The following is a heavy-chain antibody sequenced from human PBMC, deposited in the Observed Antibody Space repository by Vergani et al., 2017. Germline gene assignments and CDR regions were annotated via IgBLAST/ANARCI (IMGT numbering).Heavy chain of an antibody. V-gene: IGHV3-23*04. J-gene: IGHJ4*02. Sequence: VQLVESGGGVVQPGRSLRLSCAASGFTFSSYAMSWVRQAPGKGLEWVSAISGSGGSTYYADSVKGRFTISRDNSKNTLYLQMNSLRAEDTAVYFCAKVDVVVPAAQRYFDYWGQGTLLTVSS. D-gene: IGHD2-2*01. CDR1: GFTFSSYA. CDR2: ISGSGGST. CDR3: AKVDVVVPAAQRYFDY.